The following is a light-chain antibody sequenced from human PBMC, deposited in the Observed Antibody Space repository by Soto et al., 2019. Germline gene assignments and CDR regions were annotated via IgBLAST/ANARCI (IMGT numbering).Light chain of an antibody. CDR2: GNN. Sequence: QSALTQPPSVSGAPGQRVTISCTGSSSNIGAGYDVHWYQQLPGTAPKLLIYGNNNRPSGVPDRFSGSKSGTSASLAITGLQPEDEADYYCLSYDSSLSGSRVFGGGTKLTVL. J-gene: IGLJ2*01. V-gene: IGLV1-40*01. CDR3: LSYDSSLSGSRV. CDR1: SSNIGAGYD.